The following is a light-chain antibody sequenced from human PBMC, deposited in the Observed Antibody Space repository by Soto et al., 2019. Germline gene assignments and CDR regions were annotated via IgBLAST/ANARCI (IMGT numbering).Light chain of an antibody. Sequence: DIVMTQSPDSLAVSLGERASINCKSSQSVLYTSINKNYLAWYQQKPGQPPKLPIYWASTRESGVPDRFSGSGSGTDFTLTISTLQAEDVAVYYCLQYYSTPYTFGQGTKVEIK. CDR3: LQYYSTPYT. V-gene: IGKV4-1*01. CDR1: QSVLYTSINKNY. CDR2: WAS. J-gene: IGKJ2*01.